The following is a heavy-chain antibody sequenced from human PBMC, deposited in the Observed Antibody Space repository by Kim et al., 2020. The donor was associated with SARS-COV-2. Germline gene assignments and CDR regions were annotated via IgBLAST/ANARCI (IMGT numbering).Heavy chain of an antibody. Sequence: ASVKVSCKASGYTFTSYGISWVRQAPGQGLEWMGWISAYNGNTNYAQKLQGRVTMTTDTSTSTAYMELRSLRSDDTAVYYCARDGEGIGIWFGELPNWFDPWGQGTLVTVSS. CDR3: ARDGEGIGIWFGELPNWFDP. CDR1: GYTFTSYG. J-gene: IGHJ5*02. V-gene: IGHV1-18*01. CDR2: ISAYNGNT. D-gene: IGHD3-10*01.